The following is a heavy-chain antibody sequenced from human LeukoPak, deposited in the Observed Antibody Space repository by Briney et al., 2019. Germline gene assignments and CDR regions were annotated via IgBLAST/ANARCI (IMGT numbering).Heavy chain of an antibody. V-gene: IGHV1-69*06. CDR1: GYTFTDYY. Sequence: SVKVSCKSTGYTFTDYYIHWVRQAPGQGLEWMGGIIPIFGTANYAQKFQGRVTITADKSTGTAYMELSSLRSEDTAVYYCARFSGSGSYYGDWFDPWGQGTLVTVSS. CDR2: IIPIFGTA. J-gene: IGHJ5*02. D-gene: IGHD1-26*01. CDR3: ARFSGSGSYYGDWFDP.